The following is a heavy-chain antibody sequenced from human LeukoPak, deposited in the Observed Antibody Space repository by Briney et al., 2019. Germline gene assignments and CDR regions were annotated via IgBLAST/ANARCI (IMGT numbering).Heavy chain of an antibody. CDR1: GYTFTRYY. CDR3: ARLAGPHYYYYLDV. D-gene: IGHD3-10*01. J-gene: IGHJ6*03. Sequence: ASVKVSCKASGYTFTRYYMHWVRQAPGQGLEWMGWINPNSGGTNYAQKFQGRVTMTRDASISTAYMELSRLRSDDTAVYYCARLAGPHYYYYLDVWGKGTTVTVSS. V-gene: IGHV1-2*02. CDR2: INPNSGGT.